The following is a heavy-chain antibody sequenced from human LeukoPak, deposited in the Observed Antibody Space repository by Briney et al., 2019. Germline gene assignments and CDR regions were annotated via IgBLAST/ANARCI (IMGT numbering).Heavy chain of an antibody. V-gene: IGHV3-23*01. J-gene: IGHJ4*02. CDR3: AKDPSRLVPGNFDY. D-gene: IGHD6-19*01. CDR1: GFTFSSHS. CDR2: ISGSGGST. Sequence: PGGSLRLSCAASGFTFSSHSMNWVRQAPGKGLEWVSAISGSGGSTYYADSVKGRFTISRDNSKNTLYLQMNSLRAEDTAVYYCAKDPSRLVPGNFDYWGQGTLVTVSS.